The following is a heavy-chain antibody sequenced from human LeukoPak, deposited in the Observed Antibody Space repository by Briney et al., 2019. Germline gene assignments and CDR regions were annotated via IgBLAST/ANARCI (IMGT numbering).Heavy chain of an antibody. Sequence: GASVKVSCKASGYTFTSCGISWVRQAPGQGLEWMGWISAYNGNTNYAQKLQGRVTMTTDTSTSTAYMELRSLRSDDTAVYYCARVDGGSLLLASVVWGQGTLVTVSS. J-gene: IGHJ4*02. CDR3: ARVDGGSLLLASVV. CDR1: GYTFTSCG. D-gene: IGHD2-15*01. CDR2: ISAYNGNT. V-gene: IGHV1-18*01.